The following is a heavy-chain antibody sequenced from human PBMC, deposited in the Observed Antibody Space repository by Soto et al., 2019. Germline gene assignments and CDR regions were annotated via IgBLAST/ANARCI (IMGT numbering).Heavy chain of an antibody. CDR1: GGSISSSSYY. D-gene: IGHD2-8*01. CDR3: VSLASSAPVLMVLSHYYYYMDV. J-gene: IGHJ6*03. V-gene: IGHV4-39*01. Sequence: SETLSLTCTVSGGSISSSSYYWGWIRQPPGKGLEWIGSIYYSGSTYYNQSLKSQVTISVDTSKNQFSLKLSSVTAADSAVYYCVSLASSAPVLMVLSHYYYYMDVWGKGTTVTVSS. CDR2: IYYSGST.